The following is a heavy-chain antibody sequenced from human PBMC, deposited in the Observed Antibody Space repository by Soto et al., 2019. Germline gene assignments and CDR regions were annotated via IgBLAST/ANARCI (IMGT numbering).Heavy chain of an antibody. J-gene: IGHJ3*02. CDR3: AHRSTSDSSGYYYPPGAFDI. CDR2: IYWDDAE. CDR1: GFSLSTSGEG. V-gene: IGHV2-5*02. D-gene: IGHD3-22*01. Sequence: QITLKESGPTLVKPTQTLTLTCTFSGFSLSTSGEGVGWIRQPPGKALEWLALIYWDDAERYSPSLKTRLTITKDTSKNQVVLIMTNMDPVDTATYYCAHRSTSDSSGYYYPPGAFDIWGQGTMVTVSS.